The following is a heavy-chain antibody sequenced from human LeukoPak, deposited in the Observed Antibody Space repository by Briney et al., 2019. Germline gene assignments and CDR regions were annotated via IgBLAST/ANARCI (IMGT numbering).Heavy chain of an antibody. CDR1: GGTFSSYA. CDR3: ASNNDSSGYLFDY. V-gene: IGHV1-69*05. J-gene: IGHJ4*02. D-gene: IGHD3-22*01. CDR2: IIPIFGTA. Sequence: SVKVSCKASGGTFSSYAISWVRQAPGQGLEWMGGIIPIFGTANYAQKFQGRVTITTDESTSTAYMELSSLRSEDTAVYYCASNNDSSGYLFDYWGQGTLVTVSS.